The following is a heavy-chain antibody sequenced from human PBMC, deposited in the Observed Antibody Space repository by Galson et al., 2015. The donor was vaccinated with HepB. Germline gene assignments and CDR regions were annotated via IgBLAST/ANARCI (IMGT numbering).Heavy chain of an antibody. Sequence: SLRLSCAASGFTFTRYAMSWVRQAPGKGLEWVSSISGGAEITYYAGSVKGRFSISRDNSRNIVYLQLNSLKSEDTAVYYCASGGDREPGYFNTFDHWGQGTLVTVSS. J-gene: IGHJ4*02. CDR1: GFTFTRYA. D-gene: IGHD3-9*01. CDR3: ASGGDREPGYFNTFDH. CDR2: ISGGAEIT. V-gene: IGHV3-23*01.